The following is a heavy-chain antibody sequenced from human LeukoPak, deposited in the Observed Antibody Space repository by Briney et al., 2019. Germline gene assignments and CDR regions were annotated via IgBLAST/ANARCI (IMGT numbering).Heavy chain of an antibody. CDR2: ISYDGSNK. D-gene: IGHD5-18*01. V-gene: IGHV3-30*04. Sequence: GGSLRLSCAASGITFSSYAMHWVRQAPGKGLEWVAVISYDGSNKYYADSVKGRFTISRDNPKNTLYLQMNSLRAEDTAVYYCARGVGHRGQEHSYVYYFDYWGQGPLVTVSS. CDR3: ARGVGHRGQEHSYVYYFDY. J-gene: IGHJ4*02. CDR1: GITFSSYA.